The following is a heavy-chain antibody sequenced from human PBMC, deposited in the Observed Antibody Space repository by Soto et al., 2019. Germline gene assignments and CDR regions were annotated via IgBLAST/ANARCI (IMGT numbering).Heavy chain of an antibody. J-gene: IGHJ6*02. V-gene: IGHV4-61*01. CDR3: ARVVRCTRSGCYYLAMDV. D-gene: IGHD2-15*01. CDR2: ILSSGRS. CDR1: GEFVSRGFYY. Sequence: PSETLSLTCTVSGEFVSRGFYYWNWIRQAPGKGLEWIGSILSSGRSNYNPSLKSRVSMSVDTSKNQFSLRLTSVGAADSAIYYCARVVRCTRSGCYYLAMDVWGQGTTVTVSS.